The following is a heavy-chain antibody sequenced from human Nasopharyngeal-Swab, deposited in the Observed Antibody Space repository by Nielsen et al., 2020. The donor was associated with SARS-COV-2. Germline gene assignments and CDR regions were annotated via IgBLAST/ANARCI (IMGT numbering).Heavy chain of an antibody. CDR2: IYYSGST. D-gene: IGHD3-9*01. V-gene: IGHV4-39*01. Sequence: GSLRLSCTVSGGSISSSSYYWGWIRQPPGKGLEWIGSIYYSGSTYYNPSLKSRVTISVDTSKNQFSLKLSSVTAADTAVYYCARRAGYDILTGYPRPFDYWGQGTLVTVSS. J-gene: IGHJ4*02. CDR3: ARRAGYDILTGYPRPFDY. CDR1: GGSISSSSYY.